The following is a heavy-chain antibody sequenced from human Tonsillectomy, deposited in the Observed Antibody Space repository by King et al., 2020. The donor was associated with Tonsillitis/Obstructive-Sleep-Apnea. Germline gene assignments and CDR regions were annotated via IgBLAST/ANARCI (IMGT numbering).Heavy chain of an antibody. CDR3: ARDRYYYGSGSPAHDY. Sequence: VQLQESGPGLVKPSQTLSLTCTVSGGSISSGGYYWSWIRQHPGKGLEWIGYIYYSGSTYYNPSLKSRVTISVDTSKNQFFLKLSSVTAADTAVYYCARDRYYYGSGSPAHDYWGQGTLVTVSS. CDR2: IYYSGST. V-gene: IGHV4-31*03. D-gene: IGHD3-10*01. J-gene: IGHJ4*02. CDR1: GGSISSGGYY.